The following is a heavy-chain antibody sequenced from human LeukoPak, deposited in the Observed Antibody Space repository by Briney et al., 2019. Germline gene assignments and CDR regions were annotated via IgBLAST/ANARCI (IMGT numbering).Heavy chain of an antibody. J-gene: IGHJ4*02. Sequence: PGGSLRLSCKGSGYSFTSYWIGWVRQMPGKGLEWMGIIYPGDSDTRYSPSFKGQVTISADKSISTAYLQWSSLKASDTAMYYCARIRAVAAAGTLDYWGQGTLVTVSS. V-gene: IGHV5-51*01. CDR1: GYSFTSYW. CDR3: ARIRAVAAAGTLDY. D-gene: IGHD6-13*01. CDR2: IYPGDSDT.